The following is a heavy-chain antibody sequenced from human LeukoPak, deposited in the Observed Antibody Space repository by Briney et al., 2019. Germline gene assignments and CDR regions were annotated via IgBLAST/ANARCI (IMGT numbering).Heavy chain of an antibody. V-gene: IGHV4-34*03. D-gene: IGHD1-14*01. J-gene: IGHJ5*02. CDR2: INHSGST. CDR3: LYMPTGDWFDP. Sequence: PSETLSLTCAVYGGSFSGYYWSWIRQPPGKGLEWIGEINHSGSTNYNPSLKSRVTISVDTSKNQFSLKLSSVTAADTAVYYCLYMPTGDWFDPWGQGTLVTVSS. CDR1: GGSFSGYY.